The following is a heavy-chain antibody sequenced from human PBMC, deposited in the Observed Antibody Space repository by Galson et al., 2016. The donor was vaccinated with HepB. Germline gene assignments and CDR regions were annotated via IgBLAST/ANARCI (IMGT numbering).Heavy chain of an antibody. D-gene: IGHD3-10*01. J-gene: IGHJ4*02. CDR2: INQDGSKK. Sequence: SLRLSCATSGFTFSNFWMTWVRQAPGRGLEWVANINQDGSKKNYLDSVKSRFTISRDNAKNSLYLQMNSLRVEDTAVYYCADPPLGFWGQGSLLTVSS. V-gene: IGHV3-7*03. CDR1: GFTFSNFW. CDR3: ADPPLGF.